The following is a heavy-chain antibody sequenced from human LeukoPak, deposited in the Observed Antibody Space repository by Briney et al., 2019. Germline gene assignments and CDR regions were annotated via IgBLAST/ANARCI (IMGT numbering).Heavy chain of an antibody. CDR2: INHSGNT. J-gene: IGHJ4*02. D-gene: IGHD5-18*01. CDR3: ARAPWIQLWARRGFDY. CDR1: GGSFSGYY. Sequence: SETRSLTCAVYGGSFSGYYWSWIRQPPGKGREWIGEINHSGNTNYNPSLKSRVTISVDTSKNQFSLKLRSVTAADTAVYYCARAPWIQLWARRGFDYWGQGTLVTVSS. V-gene: IGHV4-34*01.